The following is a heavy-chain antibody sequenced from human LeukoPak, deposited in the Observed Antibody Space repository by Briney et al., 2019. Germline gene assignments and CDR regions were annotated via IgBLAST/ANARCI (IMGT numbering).Heavy chain of an antibody. D-gene: IGHD2-2*03. CDR1: GFTFSDYA. J-gene: IGHJ5*01. CDR3: ARDGYCCSSNGGGFWFDS. CDR2: ISDAGSTP. Sequence: PGGSLRLSCAASGFTFSDYALHWVRQAPGKGLEWVAIISDAGSTPYYADSVKGRFTISRDDSKNTLYLQMNSLRAEDTAVYYCARDGYCCSSNGGGFWFDSWGKGTLVTVA. V-gene: IGHV3-30*01.